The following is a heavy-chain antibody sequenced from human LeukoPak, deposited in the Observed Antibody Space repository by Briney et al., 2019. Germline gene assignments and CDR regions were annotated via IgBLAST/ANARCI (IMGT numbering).Heavy chain of an antibody. CDR2: IVPMFGTD. Sequence: GASVKVSCKASGYTFTSYGISWVRQAPGQGLEWMGGIVPMFGTDVYAQRFQGRVTVTADESTTTAYMELISLTSEDTAMYYCARDLLSVDNYDALDIWGQGTMVTVSS. CDR3: ARDLLSVDNYDALDI. D-gene: IGHD5-12*01. V-gene: IGHV1-69*13. CDR1: GYTFTSYG. J-gene: IGHJ3*02.